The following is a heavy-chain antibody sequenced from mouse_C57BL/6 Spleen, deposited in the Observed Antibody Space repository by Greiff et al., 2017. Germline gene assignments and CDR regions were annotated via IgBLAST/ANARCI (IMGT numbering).Heavy chain of an antibody. D-gene: IGHD1-1*01. Sequence: QVQLQQPGAELVKPGASVKLSCKASGYTFTSYWMHWVKQRPGRGLEWIGRIDPNSGGTKYNEKFKSKATLTVDKPSSTAYMQLSSLTSEDSAVYYCAKGYGSSYVQGVMDYWGQGTSVTVSS. V-gene: IGHV1-72*01. CDR3: AKGYGSSYVQGVMDY. CDR1: GYTFTSYW. CDR2: IDPNSGGT. J-gene: IGHJ4*01.